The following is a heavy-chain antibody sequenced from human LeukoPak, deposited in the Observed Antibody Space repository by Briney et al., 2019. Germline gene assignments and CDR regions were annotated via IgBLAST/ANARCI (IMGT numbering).Heavy chain of an antibody. J-gene: IGHJ4*02. CDR2: INHRGDT. Sequence: SETLSLTCAVYGGSFSGYFWGWIRQPPGKGLEWIGEINHRGDTNYNPSLKSRATISGDTSKNQLSLKLTSVTAADTAVYYCAREGFGTWVRGPPDYWGQGILVTVSS. D-gene: IGHD3-10*01. CDR3: AREGFGTWVRGPPDY. V-gene: IGHV4-34*01. CDR1: GGSFSGYF.